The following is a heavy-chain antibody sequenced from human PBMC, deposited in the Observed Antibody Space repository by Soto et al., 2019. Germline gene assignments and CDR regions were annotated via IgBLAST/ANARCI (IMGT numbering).Heavy chain of an antibody. D-gene: IGHD1-26*01. J-gene: IGHJ6*02. CDR2: ISYDSTKT. CDR1: GFAFNSYG. V-gene: IGHV3-30*03. CDR3: ARTRSAWSDFHYYSLDV. Sequence: GGSLRLSCAASGFAFNSYGMHWVRQGPGNGLEWVAFISYDSTKTYYADSVKGRFTISRDNSNSALYVQMNSLTGEDTAVYYCARTRSAWSDFHYYSLDVWGQGTTVTVSS.